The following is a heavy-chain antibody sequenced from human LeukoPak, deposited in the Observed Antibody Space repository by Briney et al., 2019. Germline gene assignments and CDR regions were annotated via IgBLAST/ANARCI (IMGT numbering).Heavy chain of an antibody. CDR2: IYPGDSDT. J-gene: IGHJ4*02. CDR3: ARGTGGGGDREYYFDY. CDR1: GYSFTSYW. Sequence: GESLKISRKGSGYSFTSYWIGWVRQMPGKGLEWMGIIYPGDSDTRYSPSFQGQVTISADKSISTAYLQWSSLKASDTAMYYCARGTGGGGDREYYFDYWGQGTLVTVSS. V-gene: IGHV5-51*01. D-gene: IGHD3-16*01.